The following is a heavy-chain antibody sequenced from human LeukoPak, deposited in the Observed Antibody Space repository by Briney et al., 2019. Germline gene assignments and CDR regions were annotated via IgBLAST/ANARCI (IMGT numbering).Heavy chain of an antibody. J-gene: IGHJ3*02. V-gene: IGHV4-39*07. Sequence: SETLSLTCTVSGGSLSSSSYYWGWIRQPPGQGPEWVVSVYYSGSTYTNPSLKRQVTISVDKSKNQFSLKLSSVTAADTAVYYCAGLVGAKGNAFDIWGPGTMVTVSS. CDR3: AGLVGAKGNAFDI. D-gene: IGHD1-26*01. CDR1: GGSLSSSSYY. CDR2: VYYSGST.